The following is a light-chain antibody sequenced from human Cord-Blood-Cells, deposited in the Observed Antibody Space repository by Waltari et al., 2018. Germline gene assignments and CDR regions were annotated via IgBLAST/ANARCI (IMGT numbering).Light chain of an antibody. CDR2: GNS. Sequence: QSVLTQPPSVSGAPGQRVTISCTGSSSNIGAGSDVTWYQQLPGTAPKLLIYGNSNRPSGVPDRFSGSKSGTSASLAITGLQAEDEADYYCQSYDSSLSVVFGGGTKLTVL. CDR1: SSNIGAGSD. CDR3: QSYDSSLSVV. J-gene: IGLJ2*01. V-gene: IGLV1-40*01.